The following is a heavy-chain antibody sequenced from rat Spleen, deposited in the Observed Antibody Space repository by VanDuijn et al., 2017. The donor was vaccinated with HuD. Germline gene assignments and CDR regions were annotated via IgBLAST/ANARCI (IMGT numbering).Heavy chain of an antibody. CDR3: ATDPFPY. CDR2: ITSTGNTP. V-gene: IGHV5-31*01. CDR1: GFTFNDYW. Sequence: EVELVESGGGLVQPGRSLKLSCVASGFTFNDYWMTWIRQAPGKGLEWVASITSTGNTPYYLGSVKGRFTISRDNGKSTLDLQMDSLRSEDTATYYCATDPFPYWGQGTLVTVSS. J-gene: IGHJ3*01.